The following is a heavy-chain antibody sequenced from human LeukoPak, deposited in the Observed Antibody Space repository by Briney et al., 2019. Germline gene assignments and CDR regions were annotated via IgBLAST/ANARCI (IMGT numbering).Heavy chain of an antibody. Sequence: ASVKVSCKASGYTFTSYGISWVRQAPGQGLEWMGWISAYNGNTNYAQKLQGRVTMTTDTSTSTAYMELKSLRSDDTAVYYCARALGYSSSWYPDAFDIWGQGTMVTVSS. V-gene: IGHV1-18*01. CDR2: ISAYNGNT. CDR3: ARALGYSSSWYPDAFDI. D-gene: IGHD6-13*01. J-gene: IGHJ3*02. CDR1: GYTFTSYG.